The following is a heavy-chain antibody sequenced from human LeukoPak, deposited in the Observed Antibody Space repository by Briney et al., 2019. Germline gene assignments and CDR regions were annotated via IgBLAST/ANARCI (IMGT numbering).Heavy chain of an antibody. Sequence: SETLSLTCTVSGGSISSYYWSWIRQPPGKGLEWIGYIYYSGSTNYNPSLKSRVTISVDTSKNQFSLKLSSVTAADTAVYYCARSGAEVYFDYWGQGTLVTVSS. J-gene: IGHJ4*02. CDR2: IYYSGST. CDR1: GGSISSYY. CDR3: ARSGAEVYFDY. V-gene: IGHV4-59*01.